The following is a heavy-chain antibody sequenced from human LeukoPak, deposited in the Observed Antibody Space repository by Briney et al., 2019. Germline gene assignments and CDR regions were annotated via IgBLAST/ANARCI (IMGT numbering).Heavy chain of an antibody. V-gene: IGHV4-4*07. D-gene: IGHD2-15*01. CDR3: AKDLGSAITSALALDV. CDR2: IYYSGST. Sequence: SSETLSLTCTVSGASISNYHWSWIRQSAGKGLEWIGSIYYSGSTYYNPSLKSRVTISVDTSKNQFSLKLSSVTAADTAVYYCAKDLGSAITSALALDVWGQGTTVTVSS. J-gene: IGHJ6*02. CDR1: GASISNYH.